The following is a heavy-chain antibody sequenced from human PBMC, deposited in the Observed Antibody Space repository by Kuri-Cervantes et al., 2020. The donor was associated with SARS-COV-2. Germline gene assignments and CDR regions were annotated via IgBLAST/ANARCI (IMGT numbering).Heavy chain of an antibody. V-gene: IGHV3-74*01. Sequence: GESLKISCTASGFIFSWHAMSWVRQAPGKGLVWVSRINSDGSSTSYADSVKGRFTISRDNSKNTLYLQMNSLRAEDTAVYYCAFPTYYYDSSGYPNYWGQGTLVTVSS. CDR2: INSDGSST. J-gene: IGHJ4*02. CDR1: GFIFSWHA. D-gene: IGHD3-22*01. CDR3: AFPTYYYDSSGYPNY.